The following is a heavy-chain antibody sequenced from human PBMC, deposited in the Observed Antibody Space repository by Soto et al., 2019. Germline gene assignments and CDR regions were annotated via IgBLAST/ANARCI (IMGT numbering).Heavy chain of an antibody. CDR1: GFSFSDYG. V-gene: IGHV3-33*03. D-gene: IGHD1-20*01. J-gene: IGHJ4*02. CDR2: IWYDGTKK. Sequence: QVHLVESGGGVVQPGKSLRVSCAASGFSFSDYGMHWVRQVPGKGLELVAVIWYDGTKKYYADSVKGRFTISRDISKQMLYLQMDSLRAEDTAVYFCAYEGIAGTTWGQGTLVTVSS. CDR3: AYEGIAGTT.